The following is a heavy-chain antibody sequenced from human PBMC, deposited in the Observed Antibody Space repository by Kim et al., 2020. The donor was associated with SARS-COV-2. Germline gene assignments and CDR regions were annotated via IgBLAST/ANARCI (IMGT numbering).Heavy chain of an antibody. Sequence: ASVKVSCKASGYTFTSYAMHWVRQAPGQRLEWMGWINAGNGNTKYSQKFQGRVTITRDTSASTAYMELSSLRSEDTAVYYCARETYYYDSSGQYADAFDIWGQGTMVTVSS. CDR3: ARETYYYDSSGQYADAFDI. J-gene: IGHJ3*02. CDR2: INAGNGNT. CDR1: GYTFTSYA. V-gene: IGHV1-3*01. D-gene: IGHD3-22*01.